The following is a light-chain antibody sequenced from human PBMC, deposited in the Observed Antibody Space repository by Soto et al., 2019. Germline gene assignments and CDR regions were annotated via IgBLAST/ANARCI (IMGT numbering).Light chain of an antibody. J-gene: IGKJ2*01. CDR1: QPISTY. Sequence: EIVLTQSPGTLSLSPGDRATLSCRASQPISTYLAWYQQKRGQAPRLLIYDASNRATGIPARFSGSGSGTDFTLTISSLEPEDFATYYCQQYNSYWYTFGQGTKLEIK. CDR2: DAS. CDR3: QQYNSYWYT. V-gene: IGKV3-11*01.